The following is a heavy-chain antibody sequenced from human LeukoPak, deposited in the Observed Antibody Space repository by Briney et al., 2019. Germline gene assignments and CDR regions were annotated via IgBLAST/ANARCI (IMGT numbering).Heavy chain of an antibody. CDR2: ISGSSSST. Sequence: GGSLRLSCAASGFTFSSYAMTWVRQAPGKGLQWVSTISGSSSSTYYADSVKGRFTISRDNSNNTLYLQMDMLRAEDTALYSCAKERGGGLSTVTPSEYWGQGTLVTVSS. J-gene: IGHJ4*02. V-gene: IGHV3-23*01. D-gene: IGHD4-17*01. CDR3: AKERGGGLSTVTPSEY. CDR1: GFTFSSYA.